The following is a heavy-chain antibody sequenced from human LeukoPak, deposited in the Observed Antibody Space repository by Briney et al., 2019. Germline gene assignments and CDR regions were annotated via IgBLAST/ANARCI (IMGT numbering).Heavy chain of an antibody. CDR3: ARDLRRVSSSGAGY. Sequence: GASVKVSCKASGYTFTSYYMHWVRQAPGQGLEWMGWISAYNGNTNYAQKLQGRVTMTTDTSTSTAYMELRSLRSDDTAVYYCARDLRRVSSSGAGYWGQGTLVTVSS. CDR2: ISAYNGNT. V-gene: IGHV1-18*04. CDR1: GYTFTSYY. J-gene: IGHJ4*02. D-gene: IGHD6-6*01.